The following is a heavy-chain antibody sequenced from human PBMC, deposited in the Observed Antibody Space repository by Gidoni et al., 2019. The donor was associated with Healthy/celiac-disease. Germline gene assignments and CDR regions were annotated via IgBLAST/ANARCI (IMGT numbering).Heavy chain of an antibody. J-gene: IGHJ4*02. V-gene: IGHV3-30*18. D-gene: IGHD3-22*01. CDR2: ISYDGRNK. CDR1: GFIFSSYG. Sequence: QVQLVESGGGVVQPGRSLRLSCAASGFIFSSYGMHGVRQAPGKGLEWVAVISYDGRNKYYADSVKGRFTISRDNSKNTLYLQMNSLRAEDTAVYYCAKDQYYHDSTGPFDYWGQGTLVTVSS. CDR3: AKDQYYHDSTGPFDY.